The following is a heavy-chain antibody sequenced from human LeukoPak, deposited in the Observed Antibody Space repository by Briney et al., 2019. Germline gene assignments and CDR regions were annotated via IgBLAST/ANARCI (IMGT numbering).Heavy chain of an antibody. CDR3: ARALLEWLLPDY. J-gene: IGHJ4*02. Sequence: PSQTLSLTCTASGGSISSGGYYWSWIRQPPGKGLEWIGYIYHSGSTYYNPSLKSRVTISVDRSKNQFSLKLSSVTAADTAVYYCARALLEWLLPDYWGQGTLVTVSS. CDR2: IYHSGST. D-gene: IGHD3-3*01. V-gene: IGHV4-30-2*01. CDR1: GGSISSGGYY.